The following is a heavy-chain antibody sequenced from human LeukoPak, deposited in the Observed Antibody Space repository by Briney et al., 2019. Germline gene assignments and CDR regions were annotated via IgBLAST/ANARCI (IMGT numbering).Heavy chain of an antibody. V-gene: IGHV4-30-2*01. J-gene: IGHJ5*02. CDR3: ARSQRRIPARPQWFDP. CDR1: GGSVSSGGFS. CDR2: ISHTGST. D-gene: IGHD6-6*01. Sequence: PSETLSLTCAVSGGSVSSGGFSWRWIRQPPGKGLECIGSISHTGSTYYNPSLKSRVTTSVDTSKNQFSLKLSSVTAADTAVYYCARSQRRIPARPQWFDPWGQGTLVTVSS.